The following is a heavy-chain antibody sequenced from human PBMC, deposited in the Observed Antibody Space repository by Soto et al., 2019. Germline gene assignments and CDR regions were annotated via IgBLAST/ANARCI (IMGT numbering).Heavy chain of an antibody. Sequence: ASVKVSCKASGYTFTSYDINWVRQATGQGLEWMGWMNPNSGNTGYAQKFQGRVTMTRHTSISTAYMELSSLRSEDMAVYYCARGDQITIFGVVIYYYYYGIDVWGQGTTVTVSS. D-gene: IGHD3-3*01. CDR3: ARGDQITIFGVVIYYYYYGIDV. CDR2: MNPNSGNT. J-gene: IGHJ6*02. CDR1: GYTFTSYD. V-gene: IGHV1-8*01.